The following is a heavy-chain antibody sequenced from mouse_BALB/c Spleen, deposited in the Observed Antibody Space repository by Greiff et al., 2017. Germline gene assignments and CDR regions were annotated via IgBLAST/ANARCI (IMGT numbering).Heavy chain of an antibody. CDR1: GYSITSDYA. CDR2: ISYSGST. D-gene: IGHD3-1*01. Sequence: EVKLVESGPGLVKPSQSLSLTCTVTGYSITSDYAWNWIRQFPGNKLEWMGYISYSGSTSYNPSLKSRISITRDTSKNQFFLQLNSVTTEDTATYYCARATGPQGFDYWGQGTTLTVSS. CDR3: ARATGPQGFDY. V-gene: IGHV3-2*02. J-gene: IGHJ2*01.